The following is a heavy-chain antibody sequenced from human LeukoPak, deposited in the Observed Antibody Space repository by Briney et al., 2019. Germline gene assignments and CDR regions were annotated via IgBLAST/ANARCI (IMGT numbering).Heavy chain of an antibody. CDR2: ISSSSSYI. Sequence: GRSLRLSCAASGFTFDDYAMHWVRQAPGKGLEWVSSISSSSSYIYYADSVRGRFTISRDNAKNSLYLQMNSLRAEDTAVYYCATHTNYYDSSGYSNAFDIWGQGTMVTVSS. D-gene: IGHD3-22*01. V-gene: IGHV3-21*01. J-gene: IGHJ3*02. CDR3: ATHTNYYDSSGYSNAFDI. CDR1: GFTFDDYA.